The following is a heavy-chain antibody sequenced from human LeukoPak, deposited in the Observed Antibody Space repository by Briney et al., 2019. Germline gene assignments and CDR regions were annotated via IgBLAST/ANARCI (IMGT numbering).Heavy chain of an antibody. CDR2: IRYSGST. CDR1: GGSISSNTYF. J-gene: IGHJ5*02. Sequence: SETLSLTCNVSGGSISSNTYFWGWIRRPPGKGLELFGSIRYSGSTYYNPSLKSRVTISVDTSKNQFSLNLSSLTAADTAVYYCATSDTVSTYNWFDPWGQGTLVTVS. D-gene: IGHD5/OR15-5a*01. CDR3: ATSDTVSTYNWFDP. V-gene: IGHV4-39*01.